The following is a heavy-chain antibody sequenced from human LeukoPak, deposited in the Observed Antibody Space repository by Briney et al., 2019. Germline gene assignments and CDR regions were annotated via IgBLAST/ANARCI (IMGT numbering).Heavy chain of an antibody. V-gene: IGHV1-46*01. CDR3: ARVRDGYNDAYDM. J-gene: IGHJ3*02. Sequence: GASVKVSCKTSGYTFSNYYMHWVRQAPGQALEWMGIINPSGGNTNYAQNFQGRVTMTRDTSTSTVYMELSSLRSEDTAVYYCARVRDGYNDAYDMWGQGTMVTVPS. CDR2: INPSGGNT. D-gene: IGHD5-24*01. CDR1: GYTFSNYY.